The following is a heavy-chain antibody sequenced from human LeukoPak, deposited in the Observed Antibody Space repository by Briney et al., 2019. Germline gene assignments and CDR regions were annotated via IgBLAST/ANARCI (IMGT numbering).Heavy chain of an antibody. V-gene: IGHV3-23*05. CDR2: IDIYSTKT. Sequence: GGSLRLSCATSGFTFSTYAMTWVRQAPGKGLEWVSAIDIYSTKTNYADSVKGRFTISRDNSKNTLFLQMNSLRGEDTSIYYCARDWKADFWGHGTLVTVSS. CDR3: ARDWKADF. J-gene: IGHJ4*01. CDR1: GFTFSTYA. D-gene: IGHD1-1*01.